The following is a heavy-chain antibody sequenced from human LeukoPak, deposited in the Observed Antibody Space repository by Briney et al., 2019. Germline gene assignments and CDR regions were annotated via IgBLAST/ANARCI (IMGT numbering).Heavy chain of an antibody. J-gene: IGHJ4*02. CDR3: VRGGRGERPNY. Sequence: GGSLRLSCAASGITFSSYAVSWVRQTPGKGLEWVSAISTSGGITYYADSVKGRFTISRDNSKNTLYLQMNSLRVEDTAMYYCVRGGRGERPNYWGQGTLVTVSS. CDR1: GITFSSYA. D-gene: IGHD3-16*01. V-gene: IGHV3-23*01. CDR2: ISTSGGIT.